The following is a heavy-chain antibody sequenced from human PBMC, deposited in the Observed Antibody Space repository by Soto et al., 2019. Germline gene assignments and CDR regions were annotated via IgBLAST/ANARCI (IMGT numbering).Heavy chain of an antibody. J-gene: IGHJ6*02. CDR1: GFTFSSYE. CDR3: VRAGHVFDVHYYGMDL. CDR2: ISSSGSTI. Sequence: HPGGSLRLSCAASGFTFSSYEMNWVRQAPGKGLEWVSYISSSGSTIYYADSVKGRFAISRDNANNVMYLQMDTLRAEDTAVYYCVRAGHVFDVHYYGMDLWGQGTTVTVSS. V-gene: IGHV3-48*03. D-gene: IGHD3-10*01.